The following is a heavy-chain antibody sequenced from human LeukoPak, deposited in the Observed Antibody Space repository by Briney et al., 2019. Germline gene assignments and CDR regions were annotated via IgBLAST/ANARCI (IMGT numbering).Heavy chain of an antibody. V-gene: IGHV3-21*01. Sequence: GGSLRLSCAASGFTFSSYSMNWVRQAPGKGLEWVSSISSSSSYIYYADSVKGRFTISRDNAKNSLYLQMNSLRAEDTAVYYCAGDHEYEQQLEPYYYYYGMDVWGKGTTVTVSS. CDR2: ISSSSSYI. D-gene: IGHD6-13*01. J-gene: IGHJ6*04. CDR1: GFTFSSYS. CDR3: AGDHEYEQQLEPYYYYYGMDV.